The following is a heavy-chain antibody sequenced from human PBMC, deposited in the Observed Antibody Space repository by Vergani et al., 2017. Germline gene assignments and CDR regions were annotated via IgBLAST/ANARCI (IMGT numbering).Heavy chain of an antibody. Sequence: QVQLVESGEGVVQPGRSLRLSCAASGFPFNQYRMPWVRQAPGKGLEWVAVTWYDGNNKQYADSVKGRFTISRDNSKSTMYLQMNSLRDEDTGVYYCARDLRLLYNRFDPWGQGTLVTVSS. J-gene: IGHJ5*02. CDR1: GFPFNQYR. V-gene: IGHV3-33*01. CDR2: TWYDGNNK. CDR3: ARDLRLLYNRFDP. D-gene: IGHD1-14*01.